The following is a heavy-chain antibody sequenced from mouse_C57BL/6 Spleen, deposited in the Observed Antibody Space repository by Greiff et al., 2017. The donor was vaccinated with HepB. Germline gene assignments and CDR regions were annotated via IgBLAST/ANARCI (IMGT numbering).Heavy chain of an antibody. D-gene: IGHD4-1*01. CDR2: ISYDGSN. CDR1: GYSITSGYY. V-gene: IGHV3-6*01. J-gene: IGHJ3*01. Sequence: EVQLQQSGPGLVKPSQSLSLTCSVTGYSITSGYYWNWIRQFPGNKLEWMGYISYDGSNNYNPSLKNRISINRDTSKNQFFLKLNSVTTEDTATYYCAREGDWDELAYWGQGTLVTVSA. CDR3: AREGDWDELAY.